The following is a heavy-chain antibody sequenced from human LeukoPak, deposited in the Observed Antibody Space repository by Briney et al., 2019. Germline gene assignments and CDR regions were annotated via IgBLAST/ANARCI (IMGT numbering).Heavy chain of an antibody. CDR1: GFTVSSNY. V-gene: IGHV3-53*01. CDR2: IYSGGST. CDR3: ARSESGFNWFDP. D-gene: IGHD5-12*01. J-gene: IGHJ5*02. Sequence: GGSLRLSCAASGFTVSSNYMSWVRQAPGKGLEWVSVIYSGGSTYYADSVKGRFTISRDNSKNTLYLQMNSLRAEDTAVYYCARSESGFNWFDPWGQGTLVTVSS.